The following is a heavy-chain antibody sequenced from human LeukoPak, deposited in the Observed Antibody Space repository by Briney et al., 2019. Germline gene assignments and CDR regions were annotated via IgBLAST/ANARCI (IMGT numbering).Heavy chain of an antibody. D-gene: IGHD3-16*01. CDR1: GFTFSSYS. J-gene: IGHJ3*02. Sequence: GGSLRLSCAASGFTFSSYSMNWVRQAPGKGLEWVSSISSSSSYIYYADSVKGRFTIPRDNAKNSLYLQMNSLRAEDTAVYYCAREGGAAGDAFDIWGQGTMVTVSS. CDR2: ISSSSSYI. V-gene: IGHV3-21*01. CDR3: AREGGAAGDAFDI.